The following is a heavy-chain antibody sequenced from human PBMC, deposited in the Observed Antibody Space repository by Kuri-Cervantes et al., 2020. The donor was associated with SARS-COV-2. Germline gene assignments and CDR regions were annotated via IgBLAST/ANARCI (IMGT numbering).Heavy chain of an antibody. J-gene: IGHJ5*02. V-gene: IGHV4-34*01. D-gene: IGHD7-27*01. CDR1: SGSFSDYY. CDR2: INHSGST. CDR3: ARGTGDLDQ. Sequence: SETLSLTCAGYSGSFSDYYWSWIRQTPEMGLEWIGEINHSGSTNYNPSLRSRVTMSVDTSKNQFSLKLTSVTAADMAVYYCARGTGDLDQWGQGTLVTVSS.